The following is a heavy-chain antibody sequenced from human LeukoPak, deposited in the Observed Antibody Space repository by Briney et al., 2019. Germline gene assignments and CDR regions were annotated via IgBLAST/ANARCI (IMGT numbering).Heavy chain of an antibody. CDR2: INPTGGST. CDR3: ARALYSGYDPDYYYYMDV. Sequence: GASVKVSCKASGYTFTSYYMHWVRQAPGQGLEWMGLINPTGGSTGYAQKFQGRVTMTRNTSISTAYMELSSLRSEDTAVYYCARALYSGYDPDYYYYMDVWGKGTTVTISS. J-gene: IGHJ6*03. V-gene: IGHV1-46*01. D-gene: IGHD5-12*01. CDR1: GYTFTSYY.